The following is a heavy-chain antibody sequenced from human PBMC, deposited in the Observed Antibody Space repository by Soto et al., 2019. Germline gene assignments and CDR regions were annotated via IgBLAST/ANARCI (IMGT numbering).Heavy chain of an antibody. CDR3: ARGQGYCSGGICYYYYYGMDV. CDR1: GGTFSSDA. Sequence: ASVKVSCKASGGTFSSDAFSWVRQAPGQGLEWMGGIIPTSGTANYAQKFQGRATITADESTSTAYMELSSLTSEDTAVYFCARGQGYCSGGICYYYYYGMDVWGQGTTVTVSS. J-gene: IGHJ6*02. D-gene: IGHD2-15*01. CDR2: IIPTSGTA. V-gene: IGHV1-69*13.